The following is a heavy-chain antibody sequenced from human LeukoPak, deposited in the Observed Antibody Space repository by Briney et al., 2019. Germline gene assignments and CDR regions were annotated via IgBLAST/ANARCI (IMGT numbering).Heavy chain of an antibody. CDR3: ARTTVTVFWYFDL. CDR2: ISYDGSKK. Sequence: GGSLRLSCAASGFTFSNSAMHWVRQAPGRGLEWVADISYDGSKKYFADFVKGRLTISRDNSKNTLYLQMSSLRVEDSAVYYCARTTVTVFWYFDLWGRGTLVTVSS. V-gene: IGHV3-30-3*01. J-gene: IGHJ2*01. D-gene: IGHD4-17*01. CDR1: GFTFSNSA.